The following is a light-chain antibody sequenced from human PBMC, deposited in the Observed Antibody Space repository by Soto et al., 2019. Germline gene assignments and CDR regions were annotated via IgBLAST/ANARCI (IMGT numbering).Light chain of an antibody. V-gene: IGKV1-5*03. J-gene: IGKJ2*02. CDR3: QHYNNARCT. CDR2: KAS. Sequence: DIQMTQSPSTLSASVGDRVTITCRASQSISSWLAWYQQKPGKAPKLPIYKASSLESGVPSRFSGSGSGTEFTLTISSLQADDFATYYCQHYNNARCTFGQGTKLEIK. CDR1: QSISSW.